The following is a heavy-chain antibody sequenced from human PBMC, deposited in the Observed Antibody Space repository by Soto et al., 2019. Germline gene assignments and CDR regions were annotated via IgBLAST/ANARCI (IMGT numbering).Heavy chain of an antibody. CDR2: IKSKSYGEAT. CDR1: GFTFSNAW. J-gene: IGHJ4*02. Sequence: EVQLVESGGGLVKPGGSLRLSCAASGFTFSNAWMSWVRQAPGKGLEWVGRIKSKSYGEATDYAAPVTGRFTISRDESKNSVYLQMNSLKTEDTAVYYCVRATYFSDSSGYTRCFDYWGQGTLVTVSS. V-gene: IGHV3-15*01. CDR3: VRATYFSDSSGYTRCFDY. D-gene: IGHD3-22*01.